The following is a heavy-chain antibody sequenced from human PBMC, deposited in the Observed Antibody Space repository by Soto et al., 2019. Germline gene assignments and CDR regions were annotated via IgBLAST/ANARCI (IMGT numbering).Heavy chain of an antibody. CDR1: RDTFNTYA. D-gene: IGHD6-13*01. CDR2: IMPFINTA. V-gene: IGHV1-69*01. CDR3: ARGGYSSSWRLDY. Sequence: QVELVQSGAEVRKPGSSVRVSCKTSRDTFNTYALSWVRQAPGQGLEWLGGIMPFINTANYAQKFQGRVTITADGSTSTVYMDLRSLRSDDTAVYFCARGGYSSSWRLDYWGQGTLVTVSS. J-gene: IGHJ4*02.